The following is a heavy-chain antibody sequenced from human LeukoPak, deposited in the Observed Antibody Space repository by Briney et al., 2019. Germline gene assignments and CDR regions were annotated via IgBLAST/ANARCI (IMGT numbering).Heavy chain of an antibody. CDR1: GFAFSSYE. Sequence: AGGSLRLSCAASGFAFSSYEMNWVRQAPGKGLEWVSYISSSGSTIYYADSVKGRFTISRDNAKNSLYLQMNSLRAEDTAVYYCARVPGGTRQQLVLGAFDIWGQGTMVTVSS. D-gene: IGHD6-13*01. CDR2: ISSSGSTI. V-gene: IGHV3-48*03. CDR3: ARVPGGTRQQLVLGAFDI. J-gene: IGHJ3*02.